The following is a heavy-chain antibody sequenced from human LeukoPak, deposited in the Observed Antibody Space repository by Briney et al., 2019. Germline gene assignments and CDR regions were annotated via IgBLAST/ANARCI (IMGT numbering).Heavy chain of an antibody. CDR2: ISGSGGST. Sequence: GGSLRLSCVVSGFSLSNYAMSWVRQAPGKGLEWASAISGSGGSTYYADSVKGRFTISRDNSKNTLYLQMNSLRAEDTAVYYCAKDGARIVGATNDYWGQGTLVTVSS. D-gene: IGHD1-26*01. CDR3: AKDGARIVGATNDY. CDR1: GFSLSNYA. J-gene: IGHJ4*02. V-gene: IGHV3-23*01.